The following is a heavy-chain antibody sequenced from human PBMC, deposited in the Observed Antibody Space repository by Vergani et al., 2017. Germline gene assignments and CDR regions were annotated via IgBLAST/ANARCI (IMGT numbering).Heavy chain of an antibody. CDR1: GYSFINYG. J-gene: IGHJ5*02. V-gene: IGHV1-18*01. CDR3: ARAGMISLTGYYMGGWFDP. D-gene: IGHD3-9*01. Sequence: QSQLVQSGDEVKKPGASVKVSCKTSGYSFINYGISWVRQAPGQGLEWLGWVSPYNGNTNYGQKIQGRVTMTTDTSTRTAYMQLSSLRSEDTAVYYCARAGMISLTGYYMGGWFDPWGQGTLVTVSS. CDR2: VSPYNGNT.